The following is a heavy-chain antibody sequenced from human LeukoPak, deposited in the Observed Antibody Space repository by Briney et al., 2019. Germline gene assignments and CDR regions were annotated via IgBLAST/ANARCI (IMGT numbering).Heavy chain of an antibody. V-gene: IGHV4-4*02. J-gene: IGHJ1*01. D-gene: IGHD4-23*01. CDR3: ARYLDYGGNSRVFQH. CDR1: GGSISSSNW. CDR2: IYHSGST. Sequence: PSETLSLTCAVSGGSISSSNWWSWVRQPPGKGLEWIGEIYHSGSTNYNPSLKSRVTISIDTSKNQFSLKLSSVTAADTAVYYCARYLDYGGNSRVFQHWGQGTLVTVSS.